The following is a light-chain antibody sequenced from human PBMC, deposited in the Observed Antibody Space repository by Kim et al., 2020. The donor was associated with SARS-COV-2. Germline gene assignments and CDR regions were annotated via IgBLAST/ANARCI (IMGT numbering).Light chain of an antibody. V-gene: IGLV1-47*01. Sequence: GQKITISFAGSSDKVGSNYIYWYQQCPGTAPKLLIYRNTLRPSGVPDRFSGSKSGTSASLAISGLRSEDEATYYCEVWDDSLSGVVFGGGTQLTVL. CDR2: RNT. CDR3: EVWDDSLSGVV. J-gene: IGLJ2*01. CDR1: SDKVGSNY.